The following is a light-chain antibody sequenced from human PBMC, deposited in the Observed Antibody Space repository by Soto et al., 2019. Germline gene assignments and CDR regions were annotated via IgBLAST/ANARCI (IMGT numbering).Light chain of an antibody. J-gene: IGKJ4*01. CDR3: QQYDNRPLT. CDR2: DAS. Sequence: DLQINQSPSSRPAPVGDRVTITCRASQSISNYLNWYQQKPGKAPKLLIYDASNLETGVPSRFSGSGSGTDFTFTISSLQPEDIATYYCQQYDNRPLTFGGGTKVDI. CDR1: QSISNY. V-gene: IGKV1-33*01.